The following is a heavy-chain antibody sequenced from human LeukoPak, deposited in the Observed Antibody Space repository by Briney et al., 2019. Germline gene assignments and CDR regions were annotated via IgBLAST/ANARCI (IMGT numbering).Heavy chain of an antibody. CDR2: VYYGRSP. CDR3: ARSSGTGTFSY. J-gene: IGHJ4*02. CDR1: GDSISRSTYY. V-gene: IGHV4-39*02. Sequence: SETLSLTCTVSGDSISRSTYYWAWIRQPPGKGLEWIGSVYYGRSPYFNPSLESRATISVDTSKNHFSLKMSSVTAADTAVYYCARSSGTGTFSYWGQGTLVTVST. D-gene: IGHD6-25*01.